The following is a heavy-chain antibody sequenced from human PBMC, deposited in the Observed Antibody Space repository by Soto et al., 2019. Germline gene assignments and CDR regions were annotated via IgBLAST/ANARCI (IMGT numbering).Heavy chain of an antibody. CDR3: ASRGQALRHPFDD. J-gene: IGHJ4*02. CDR2: IYYGGTI. CDR1: GASISSGGYY. Sequence: QVQLQESGPGLVKPSQTLSLTCTVSGASISSGGYYWNWIRQHPGKGLEWIAYIYYGGTIYYNPSLKSRVTISVDTSKNQFSRRLRSVSAADTAVYYCASRGQALRHPFDDWGQGTLVTVSS. D-gene: IGHD4-17*01. V-gene: IGHV4-31*03.